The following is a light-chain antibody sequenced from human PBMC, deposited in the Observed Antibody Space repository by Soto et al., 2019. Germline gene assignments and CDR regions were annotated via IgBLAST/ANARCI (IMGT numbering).Light chain of an antibody. CDR2: GAS. Sequence: EIVLTQSPGTLSLSPGERATPSCRASQSVSNNYVAWYQQKPGQAPRLLIYGASNRATGIPDRFSGSGSGTDFTLTISRLEPEDFAVYYCQQYSSSGTFGQGTKVDIK. J-gene: IGKJ1*01. V-gene: IGKV3-20*01. CDR1: QSVSNNY. CDR3: QQYSSSGT.